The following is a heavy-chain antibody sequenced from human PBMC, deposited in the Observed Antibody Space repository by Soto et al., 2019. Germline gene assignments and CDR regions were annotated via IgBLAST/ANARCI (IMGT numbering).Heavy chain of an antibody. J-gene: IGHJ4*02. V-gene: IGHV3-74*01. CDR2: INGDGSST. Sequence: GGSLRLSCAASGFTFSSYWMHWVRQAPGKGLVWVSRINGDGSSTSYADSVKGRFTISRDNAKNTLYLQMNSLRAEDTAVYYCARDREADYGGNFDYWGQGTLVTVSS. CDR3: ARDREADYGGNFDY. D-gene: IGHD4-17*01. CDR1: GFTFSSYW.